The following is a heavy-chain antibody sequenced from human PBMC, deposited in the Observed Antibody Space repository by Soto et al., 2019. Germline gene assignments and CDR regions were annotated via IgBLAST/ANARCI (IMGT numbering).Heavy chain of an antibody. CDR1: GFTFSSYA. V-gene: IGHV3-64*01. CDR3: AGSLCSGGSCYPNDAFDI. CDR2: ISSNGGST. J-gene: IGHJ3*02. Sequence: GGSLRLSCAASGFTFSSYAMHWVRQAPGKGLEYVSAISSNGGSTYYANSVKGRFTISRDNSKNTLYLQMGSLRAEDMAVYYCAGSLCSGGSCYPNDAFDIWGQGTMVTVSS. D-gene: IGHD2-15*01.